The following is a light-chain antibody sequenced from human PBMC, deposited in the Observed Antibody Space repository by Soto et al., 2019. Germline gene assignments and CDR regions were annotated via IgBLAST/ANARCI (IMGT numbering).Light chain of an antibody. V-gene: IGLV2-14*03. Sequence: QYVLTQPASVSGSPGQSITISCTGTSSDVNGYSYVSWYQQHPGKAPKLMIYDVSNRPSGVSNRFSGSKSGNTVLLIISGLQAEDEADYYCSSYTSSSSYVFGTGTKVT. CDR1: SSDVNGYSY. CDR2: DVS. CDR3: SSYTSSSSYV. J-gene: IGLJ1*01.